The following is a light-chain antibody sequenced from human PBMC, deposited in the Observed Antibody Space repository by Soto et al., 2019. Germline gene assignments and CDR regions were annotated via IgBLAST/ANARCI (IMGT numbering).Light chain of an antibody. CDR2: DVS. J-gene: IGLJ2*01. CDR3: CSYAGSVV. V-gene: IGLV2-11*01. CDR1: SSDVGGYNY. Sequence: QSALTQPRSVSGSPGQSVTISCTGTSSDVGGYNYDSWYQQHPGKAPKLMIYDVSKRPTGVPDRFSGSKSGNTASLTISGLQAEDEADYYCCSYAGSVVFGAGTTLTVL.